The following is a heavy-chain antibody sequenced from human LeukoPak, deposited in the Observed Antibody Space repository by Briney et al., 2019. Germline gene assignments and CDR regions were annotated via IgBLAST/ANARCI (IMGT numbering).Heavy chain of an antibody. D-gene: IGHD3-16*01. CDR2: IDPSDSYT. V-gene: IGHV5-10-1*01. CDR1: GYSFSSYW. CDR3: ARVGDGNFDY. J-gene: IGHJ4*02. Sequence: GESLKISCKGSGYSFSSYWINWVRQMPGKGLEWMGRIDPSDSYTKYSPSFQGHVTISADKSISTAYLQWSSLKASDTAMYYCARVGDGNFDYWGQGTLVTVSS.